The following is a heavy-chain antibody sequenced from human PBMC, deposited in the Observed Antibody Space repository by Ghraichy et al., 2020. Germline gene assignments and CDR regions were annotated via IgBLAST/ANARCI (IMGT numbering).Heavy chain of an antibody. CDR2: IYYSGST. D-gene: IGHD5-12*01. J-gene: IGHJ6*02. CDR3: AREGFSGNGMDV. Sequence: SETLSLTCTVSGGSISSYYWSWIRQPPGKGLEWIGYIYYSGSTNYNPSLKSRLTISVDTSKNQFSLKLSSVTAADTAVYYCAREGFSGNGMDVWGQGTTVTVSS. V-gene: IGHV4-59*01. CDR1: GGSISSYY.